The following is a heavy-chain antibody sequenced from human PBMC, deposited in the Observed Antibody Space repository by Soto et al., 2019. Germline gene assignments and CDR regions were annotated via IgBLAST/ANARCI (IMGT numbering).Heavy chain of an antibody. V-gene: IGHV3-74*01. CDR1: GFTFSSDW. Sequence: PGGCLRLSCAASGFTFSSDWLHWVRQPPGKGLEWVSRINTDGTGTGYADSVKGRFTISRDNAKNTLYLQMNSLRAEDTAVYYCASGGSSLNFDSWGQGTLVTVSS. CDR2: INTDGTGT. D-gene: IGHD6-6*01. J-gene: IGHJ4*02. CDR3: ASGGSSLNFDS.